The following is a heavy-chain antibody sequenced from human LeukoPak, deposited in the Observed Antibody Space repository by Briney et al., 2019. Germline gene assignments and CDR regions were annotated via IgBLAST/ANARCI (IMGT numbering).Heavy chain of an antibody. V-gene: IGHV1-2*02. CDR2: INAKSGGT. Sequence: GSVKVSCKASGYTFTDYYMNWVRQAPGQGLEWMGWINAKSGGTKYAQKFQGRVTMTRDTTISTAYMELSILRSDDTAVYYCVRAGELDYWGQGTLVTVSS. CDR1: GYTFTDYY. CDR3: VRAGELDY. J-gene: IGHJ4*02. D-gene: IGHD7-27*01.